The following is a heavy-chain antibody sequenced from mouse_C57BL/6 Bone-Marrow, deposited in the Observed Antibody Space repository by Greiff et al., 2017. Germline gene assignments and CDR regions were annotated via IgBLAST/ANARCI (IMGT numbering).Heavy chain of an antibody. V-gene: IGHV1-5*01. D-gene: IGHD1-1*01. CDR3: TRRGGVYYYGEWFAY. CDR2: IYPGNSDT. J-gene: IGHJ3*01. Sequence: VQLKQSGTVLARPGASVKMSCKTSGYTFTSYWMHWVKQRPGQGLEWIGAIYPGNSDTSYNQKFKGKAKLTAVTSASTAYMSLSSLTMEDSAVYYCTRRGGVYYYGEWFAYWGQGTLVTVSA. CDR1: GYTFTSYW.